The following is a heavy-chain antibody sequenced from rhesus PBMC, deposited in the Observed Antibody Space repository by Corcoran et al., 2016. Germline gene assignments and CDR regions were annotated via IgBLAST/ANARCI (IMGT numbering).Heavy chain of an antibody. Sequence: QVQLVQSGAEVKKPGASVKLSCKASGYTFTSYYINWGRQAPGQMLEWVGWINPSNGNTGYAQKFQGRVTMTRDTSTSTAYMERSSLRSEDTAVYYCTGYGNYNSLDVWGRGVLVTVSS. CDR1: GYTFTSYY. D-gene: IGHD4-35*01. J-gene: IGHJ5-2*02. CDR2: INPSNGNT. V-gene: IGHV1S9*01. CDR3: TGYGNYNSLDV.